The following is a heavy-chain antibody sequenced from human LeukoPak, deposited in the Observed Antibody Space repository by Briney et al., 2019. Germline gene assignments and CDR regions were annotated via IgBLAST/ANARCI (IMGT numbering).Heavy chain of an antibody. J-gene: IGHJ3*02. V-gene: IGHV3-30*02. CDR3: TSERLGDFDI. CDR1: GFTFSSYG. D-gene: IGHD2-21*01. CDR2: IRYDGSNK. Sequence: GGSLRLSCAASGFTFSSYGMHWVRQAPGKGLEWVAFIRYDGSNKYYADSVKGRFTISRDNAKNTLYLQMNSLRAEDTAVYYCTSERLGDFDIWGQGTMVTVSS.